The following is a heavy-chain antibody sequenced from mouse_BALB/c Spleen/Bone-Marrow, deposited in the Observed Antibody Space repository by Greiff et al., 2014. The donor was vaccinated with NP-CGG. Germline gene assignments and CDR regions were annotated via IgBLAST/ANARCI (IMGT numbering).Heavy chain of an antibody. J-gene: IGHJ2*01. V-gene: IGHV1S130*01. Sequence: QGQLQQSGSVLVRPGASVKLSCKASGYTFTSSWVHWGKLRPGQGLEGIGEIHPNSGNTNYNEKFKGKATLTVDTSSSTAYVDLNSLTSEDSAVYYCARHSSYAWYFDFWGQGTTLTVSS. CDR3: ARHSSYAWYFDF. D-gene: IGHD1-1*01. CDR1: GYTFTSSW. CDR2: IHPNSGNT.